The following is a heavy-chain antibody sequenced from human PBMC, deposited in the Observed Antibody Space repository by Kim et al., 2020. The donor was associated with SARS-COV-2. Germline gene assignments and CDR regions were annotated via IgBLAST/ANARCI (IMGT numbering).Heavy chain of an antibody. Sequence: ASVKVSCKVSGYTLTELSMHWVRQAPGKGLEWMGGFDPEDGETIYAQKFKGRVTMTEDTSTDTAYMELSSLRSEDTAVYYGATVPSVSHSSWPDYWGQGTLFTGSS. J-gene: IGHJ4*02. V-gene: IGHV1-24*01. CDR1: GYTLTELS. CDR2: FDPEDGET. CDR3: ATVPSVSHSSWPDY. D-gene: IGHD6-13*01.